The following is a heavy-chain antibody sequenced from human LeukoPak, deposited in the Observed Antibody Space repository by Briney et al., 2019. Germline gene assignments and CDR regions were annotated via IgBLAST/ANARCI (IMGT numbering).Heavy chain of an antibody. J-gene: IGHJ4*02. CDR3: AKGKRHLFSSSGFDY. Sequence: GGSLRLSCAASGFTFDDFAMHWVRQAPGKGLEWVSGISWNSGSRGYADSVKGRFTISRDNAKNSLYLQMNSLRAEDTALYYCAKGKRHLFSSSGFDYWGQGTLVTVSS. D-gene: IGHD6-6*01. CDR1: GFTFDDFA. CDR2: ISWNSGSR. V-gene: IGHV3-9*01.